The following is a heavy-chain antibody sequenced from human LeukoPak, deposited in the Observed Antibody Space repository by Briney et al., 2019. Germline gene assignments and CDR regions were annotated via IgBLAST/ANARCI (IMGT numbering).Heavy chain of an antibody. J-gene: IGHJ4*02. CDR1: GGTFSSYA. CDR3: ASTTYYYDSSGYCFDY. Sequence: ASVKVSCKASGGTFSSYAISWVRQAPGQGLEWMGGIIPIFGTANYAQKFQGRVTITTDESTSTAYMELSSLRSEDTAVYYCASTTYYYDSSGYCFDYWGQGTLVTVSS. D-gene: IGHD3-22*01. V-gene: IGHV1-69*05. CDR2: IIPIFGTA.